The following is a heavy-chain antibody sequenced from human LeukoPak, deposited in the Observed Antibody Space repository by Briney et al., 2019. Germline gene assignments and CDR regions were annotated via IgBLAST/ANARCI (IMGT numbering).Heavy chain of an antibody. CDR2: IYYSGGT. V-gene: IGHV4-39*07. D-gene: IGHD3-22*01. J-gene: IGHJ4*02. CDR3: ARYYDSTGSFDY. CDR1: GASISSRSNY. Sequence: PSETLSLTCTVSGASISSRSNYWGWIRQPPGKGLEWIGSIYYSGGTYYNPSLKSRVTISVHTSKNQFSLRLSSVIAEDTAVYYCARYYDSTGSFDYWGQGTLVTVSS.